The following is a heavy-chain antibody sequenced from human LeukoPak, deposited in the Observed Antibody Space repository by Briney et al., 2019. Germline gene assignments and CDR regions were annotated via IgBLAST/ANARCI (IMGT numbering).Heavy chain of an antibody. CDR1: GGSISSGS. CDR2: ISSSSSYI. V-gene: IGHV3-21*01. J-gene: IGHJ4*02. CDR3: ARDGGLIAAAGPFDY. Sequence: ETLSLTCTVSGGSISSGSYYWGWIRQPPGKGLEWVSSISSSSSYIYYADSVKGRFTISRDNAKNSLYLQMNSLRAEDTAVYYCARDGGLIAAAGPFDYWGQGTLVTVSS. D-gene: IGHD6-13*01.